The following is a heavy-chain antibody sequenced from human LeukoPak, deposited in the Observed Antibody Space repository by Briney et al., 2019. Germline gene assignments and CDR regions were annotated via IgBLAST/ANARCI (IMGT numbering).Heavy chain of an antibody. V-gene: IGHV3-23*01. CDR1: GFTFSSYA. D-gene: IGHD3-3*01. Sequence: GGSLRLSCAASGFTFSSYAMSWVRQAPGKGLEWVSAISGSGGSTYYADSVKGRFTISRDNSKNTLYLQMNSLRAEDTAVYYCAKDYRVHDFWSGYYYDTSVFDYWGQGTLVTVSS. CDR2: ISGSGGST. J-gene: IGHJ4*02. CDR3: AKDYRVHDFWSGYYYDTSVFDY.